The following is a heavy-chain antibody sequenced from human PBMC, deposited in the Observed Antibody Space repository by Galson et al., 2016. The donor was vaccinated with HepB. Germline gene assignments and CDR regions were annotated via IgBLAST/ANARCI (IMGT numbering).Heavy chain of an antibody. V-gene: IGHV1-8*01. J-gene: IGHJ4*02. CDR3: ARSPRGTKFDS. Sequence: SVKVSCKASGYTFTTHDINWVRQATGQGLEWMGWMNPNSGTTGYAQKFQGRVTMTMNTSISTAYMELSSLRSEDTAMYYCARSPRGTKFDSWGQGTLVTVSS. CDR1: GYTFTTHD. CDR2: MNPNSGTT. D-gene: IGHD2-8*01.